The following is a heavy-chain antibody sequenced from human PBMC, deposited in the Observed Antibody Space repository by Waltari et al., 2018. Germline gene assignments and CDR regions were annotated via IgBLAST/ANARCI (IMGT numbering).Heavy chain of an antibody. CDR2: ISDNGGST. CDR1: GFTFSRNT. J-gene: IGHJ4*02. Sequence: EVQVVESGGGLVQPGGSLRLSCSASGFTFSRNTMYWVRQAQGKGLECVSVISDNGGSTNYADSVKGRFTISRDNSKNTLYLQMSSLKTEDTAVYYCVRPYSAAAGTNYWGQGTLVTVSS. CDR3: VRPYSAAAGTNY. V-gene: IGHV3-64D*06. D-gene: IGHD6-13*01.